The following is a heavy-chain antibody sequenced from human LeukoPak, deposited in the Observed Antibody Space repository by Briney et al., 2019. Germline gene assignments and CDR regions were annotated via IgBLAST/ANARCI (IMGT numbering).Heavy chain of an antibody. CDR1: GGFINSYY. CDR3: ARHNGFDRGYYYYMDV. J-gene: IGHJ6*03. CDR2: VYTSGIT. D-gene: IGHD3-9*01. V-gene: IGHV4-4*07. Sequence: SETLSLTCTVSGGFINSYYWSWIRQPAGKGLEWIGRVYTSGITNYNPSLKSRITMSVDTSKNQFSLKLTSVTAADTAVYYCARHNGFDRGYYYYMDVWGKGSTVTVSS.